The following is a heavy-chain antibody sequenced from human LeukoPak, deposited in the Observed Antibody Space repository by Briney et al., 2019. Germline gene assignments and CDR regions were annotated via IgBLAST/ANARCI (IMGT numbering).Heavy chain of an antibody. V-gene: IGHV4-39*01. CDR3: ARHSIDCSGSTCYDY. CDR2: IYYSGST. D-gene: IGHD2-15*01. Sequence: KPSETLSLTCTVSGGSISSSSYYWGWIRKPPGKGLEWIGSIYYSGSTYYNPSLKSRVTISVDTSKNQFSLKLSSVTAADTAVYYCARHSIDCSGSTCYDYWGQGILVSVSS. J-gene: IGHJ4*02. CDR1: GGSISSSSYY.